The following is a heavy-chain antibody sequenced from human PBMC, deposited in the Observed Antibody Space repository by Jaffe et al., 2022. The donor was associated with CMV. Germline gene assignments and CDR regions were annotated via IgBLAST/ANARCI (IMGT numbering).Heavy chain of an antibody. V-gene: IGHV4-59*08. CDR3: ARLCRGGCGGDWFDP. Sequence: QVQLQESGPGLVKPSETLSLTCTVSGGSISSYYWSWIRQPPGKGLEWIGYIYYSGSTNYNPSLKSRVTISVDTSKNQFSLKLSSVTAADTAVYYCARLCRGGCGGDWFDPWGQGTLVTVSS. CDR2: IYYSGST. J-gene: IGHJ5*02. CDR1: GGSISSYY. D-gene: IGHD2-21*01.